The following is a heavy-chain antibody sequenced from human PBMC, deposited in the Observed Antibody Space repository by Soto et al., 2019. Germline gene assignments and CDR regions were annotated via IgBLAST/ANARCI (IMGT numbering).Heavy chain of an antibody. CDR2: VYWDDDK. D-gene: IGHD5-18*01. CDR3: AHKGGFGYPES. V-gene: IGHV2-5*02. J-gene: IGHJ5*02. CDR1: GFSLTTSGVG. Sequence: QITWKESGPMLVKPTQALTLTCTCSGFSLTTSGVGVGWISQPPGKALEWLALVYWDDDKRYSPSLTNRLTLSRDTSKNQVVLTLTNVDPTDTGTYFCAHKGGFGYPESWGQGIMVTVSS.